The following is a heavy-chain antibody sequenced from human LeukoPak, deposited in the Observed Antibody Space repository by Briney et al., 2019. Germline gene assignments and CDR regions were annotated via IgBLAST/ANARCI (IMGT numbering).Heavy chain of an antibody. J-gene: IGHJ3*02. CDR2: LSGTGGGT. CDR1: GFSFGNYA. Sequence: GGSLRLSCAASGFSFGNYAMTWVRQAPGKGLEWVSSLSGTGGGTWYAGSVKGRFTISRDNSKNTVYLQMNSLRVEDTAIYYCAKDRTPYSRSGGYYLGAFDIWGHGTLLTVSS. V-gene: IGHV3-23*01. CDR3: AKDRTPYSRSGGYYLGAFDI. D-gene: IGHD3-10*01.